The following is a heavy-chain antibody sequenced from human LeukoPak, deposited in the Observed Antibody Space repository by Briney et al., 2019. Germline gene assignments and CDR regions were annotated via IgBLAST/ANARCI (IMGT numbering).Heavy chain of an antibody. Sequence: ASVKVSCKASGYTFTGYYMHWVRQAPGQGLEWMGWMYPNSGATKYAQKFQGRVTMTSDTSVSTAYMELSRLRSDDTAVYYCARDAITRGIIDYWGQGTLVTVSS. CDR2: MYPNSGAT. CDR1: GYTFTGYY. CDR3: ARDAITRGIIDY. J-gene: IGHJ4*02. V-gene: IGHV1-2*02. D-gene: IGHD3-10*01.